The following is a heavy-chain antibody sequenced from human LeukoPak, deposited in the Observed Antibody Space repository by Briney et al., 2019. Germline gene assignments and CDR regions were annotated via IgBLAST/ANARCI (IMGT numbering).Heavy chain of an antibody. D-gene: IGHD6-13*01. V-gene: IGHV3-30*02. CDR1: GFAFSTYG. J-gene: IGHJ6*03. Sequence: PGGSLRLSCAASGFAFSTYGMHWVRQAPGKGLEWVAFIRYDGSNKYYADSVKGRFTISRDNSKNTLYLQMNSLRAEDTAVYYCARDPAAASLGYYYYYMDVWGKGTTVTVSS. CDR2: IRYDGSNK. CDR3: ARDPAAASLGYYYYYMDV.